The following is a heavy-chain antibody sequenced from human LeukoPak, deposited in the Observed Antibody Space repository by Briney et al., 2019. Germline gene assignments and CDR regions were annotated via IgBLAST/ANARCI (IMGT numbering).Heavy chain of an antibody. J-gene: IGHJ4*01. Sequence: PGGSLRLSCVASGFKFTSYTMNWVRQAPGKGLEWAASISSSTTYIYYGDSMKGRFTVSRDNANNSLFLHMTSLSAEDTAVYYCTRQAILGAAFDYWGHGTLVTVSS. CDR1: GFKFTSYT. D-gene: IGHD1-26*01. V-gene: IGHV3-21*01. CDR3: TRQAILGAAFDY. CDR2: ISSSTTYI.